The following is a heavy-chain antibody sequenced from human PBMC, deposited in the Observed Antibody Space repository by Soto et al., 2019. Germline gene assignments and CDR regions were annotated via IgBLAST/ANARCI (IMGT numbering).Heavy chain of an antibody. D-gene: IGHD3-3*01. CDR2: ISYDGSNK. V-gene: IGHV3-30-3*01. Sequence: QVQLVESGGGGVQPGRSLRLSCAASGFTFSSYAMHWVRQAPGKGLEWVAVISYDGSNKYYADSVKGRFTISRDNSKNTLYLQMISLRAEDTAVYYCAREQSGYPPNWGQGTLVTVSS. J-gene: IGHJ4*02. CDR3: AREQSGYPPN. CDR1: GFTFSSYA.